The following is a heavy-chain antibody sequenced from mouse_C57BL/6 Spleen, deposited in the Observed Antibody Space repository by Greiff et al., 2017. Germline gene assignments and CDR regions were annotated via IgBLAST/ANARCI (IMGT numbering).Heavy chain of an antibody. CDR3: ASTSSGGDYAMDY. D-gene: IGHD3-2*02. CDR1: GYAFSSYW. V-gene: IGHV1-80*01. J-gene: IGHJ4*01. CDR2: IYPGDGDT. Sequence: QVQLQQSGAELVKPGASVKISCKASGYAFSSYWMNWVKQRPGKGLEWIGQIYPGDGDTNYNRKFKGKATLTADKSSSTAYMQLSSLTSEDSAVYFCASTSSGGDYAMDYWGQGTSVTVSS.